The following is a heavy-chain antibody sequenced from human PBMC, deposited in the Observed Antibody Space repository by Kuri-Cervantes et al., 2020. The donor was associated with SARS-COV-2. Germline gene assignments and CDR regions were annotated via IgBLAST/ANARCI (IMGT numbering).Heavy chain of an antibody. CDR2: IWYDGSNK. Sequence: GESLKISCAASGFTFSSYGMHWVRQAPGKGLEWVAVIWYDGSNKYYADSVKGRFTISRDNSRNTLYLQMNSLRAEDTAVHYCALYGDYYYWGQGTLVTVSS. CDR1: GFTFSSYG. V-gene: IGHV3-33*08. J-gene: IGHJ4*02. CDR3: ALYGDYYY. D-gene: IGHD4-17*01.